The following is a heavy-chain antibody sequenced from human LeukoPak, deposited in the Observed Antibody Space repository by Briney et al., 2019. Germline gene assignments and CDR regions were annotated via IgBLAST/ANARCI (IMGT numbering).Heavy chain of an antibody. J-gene: IGHJ4*02. CDR1: GFTFSSYA. CDR3: TRDGRRGDY. CDR2: ISYDGSNK. V-gene: IGHV3-30-3*01. D-gene: IGHD3-16*01. Sequence: PGGSLRLSCAASGFTFSSYAMHWVRQAPGKGLEWVAVISYDGSNKYYADSVKGRFTISRDNAKNSLYLQMNSLRVEDTAVYFCTRDGRRGDYWGQGTLVTVSS.